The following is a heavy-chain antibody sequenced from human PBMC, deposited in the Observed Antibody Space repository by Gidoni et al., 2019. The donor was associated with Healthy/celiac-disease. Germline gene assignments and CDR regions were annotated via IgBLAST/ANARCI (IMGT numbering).Heavy chain of an antibody. CDR3: AKDTGAGYSGGWFDP. V-gene: IGHV3-43*01. Sequence: EVQLVEYGGGVVQPGGSLRLSCAASGFTFDDYTMHWVRQAPGKGLEWVSLISWDGGSTYYADSVKGRFTISRDNSKNSLYLQMNSLRTEDTALYYCAKDTGAGYSGGWFDPWGQGTLVTVSS. J-gene: IGHJ5*02. CDR1: GFTFDDYT. D-gene: IGHD6-25*01. CDR2: ISWDGGST.